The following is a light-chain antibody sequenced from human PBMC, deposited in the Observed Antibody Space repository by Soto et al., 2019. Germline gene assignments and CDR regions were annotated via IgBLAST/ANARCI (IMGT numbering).Light chain of an antibody. J-gene: IGKJ1*01. CDR2: AAS. Sequence: SRRTQYHSTLSASVGDRITITCRASQSISSWLAWYQQKPGKAPKLLIYAASSLESGVPSRFSGSGSGTEFTLTISSLQPDDFATYYCQQYDTYWTFGQGTKVDIK. V-gene: IGKV1-5*03. CDR1: QSISSW. CDR3: QQYDTYWT.